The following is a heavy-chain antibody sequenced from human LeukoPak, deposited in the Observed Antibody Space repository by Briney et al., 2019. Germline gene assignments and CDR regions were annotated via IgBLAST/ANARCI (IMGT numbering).Heavy chain of an antibody. Sequence: PGGSLRLSCAASGFTFSSYAMSWVRQAPGKGLEWVSAISGSGGSTYYADSVKGRFTTSRDNAKNTLYLQMNSLRAEDTAVYYCVTYNWEYETDYWGQGTLVTVSS. CDR1: GFTFSSYA. V-gene: IGHV3-23*01. D-gene: IGHD1-20*01. CDR2: ISGSGGST. J-gene: IGHJ4*02. CDR3: VTYNWEYETDY.